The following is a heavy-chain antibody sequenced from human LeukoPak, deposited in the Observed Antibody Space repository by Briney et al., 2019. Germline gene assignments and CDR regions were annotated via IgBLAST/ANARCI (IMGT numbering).Heavy chain of an antibody. CDR1: GFTFSSYS. CDR3: ARDLAYCSSTSCYIGVDYYGMDV. V-gene: IGHV3-21*01. Sequence: GGSLRLSCAASGFTFSSYSVNWVRQAPGKGLEWVSSISSSSYIYYADSVKGRFTISRDNAKNSLYLQMNSLRAEDTAVYYCARDLAYCSSTSCYIGVDYYGMDVWGQGTTVTVSS. D-gene: IGHD2-2*02. CDR2: ISSSSYI. J-gene: IGHJ6*02.